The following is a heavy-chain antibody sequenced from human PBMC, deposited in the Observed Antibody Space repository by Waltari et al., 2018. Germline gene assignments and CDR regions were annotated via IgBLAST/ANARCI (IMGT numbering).Heavy chain of an antibody. D-gene: IGHD2-8*01. CDR1: GASVSRDY. V-gene: IGHV4-4*07. J-gene: IGHJ6*02. CDR2: IYSSGNT. CDR3: ARDKMLLRTMDV. Sequence: QVRLQESGPGLVQPSATLSLICTVSGASVSRDYWSWIRQPAGKGLEWIGRIYSSGNTNYSPSLRGRLTISVDTSKNQVSLRLTSVTAADSAVYYCARDKMLLRTMDVWGQGTTVVVSS.